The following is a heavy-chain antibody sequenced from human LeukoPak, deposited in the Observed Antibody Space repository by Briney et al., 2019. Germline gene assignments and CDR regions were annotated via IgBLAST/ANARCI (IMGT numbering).Heavy chain of an antibody. V-gene: IGHV1-69*02. CDR1: GGTFSSYT. D-gene: IGHD5-18*01. J-gene: IGHJ5*02. CDR3: ARGGRDTPDWFDP. Sequence: GASVKVSCKASGGTFSSYTISWVRQAPGQGLEWMGRIIPILGIANYAQKFQGRVTITADKSTSTAYMELSSLRSEDTAVYYCARGGRDTPDWFDPWGQGTLVTVSS. CDR2: IIPILGIA.